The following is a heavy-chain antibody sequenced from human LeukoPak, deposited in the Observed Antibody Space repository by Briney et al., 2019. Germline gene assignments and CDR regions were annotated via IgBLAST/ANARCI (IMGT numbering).Heavy chain of an antibody. CDR3: ARWYYYGSGRRQFDY. J-gene: IGHJ4*02. V-gene: IGHV4-30-4*01. Sequence: SETLSLTCTVSGGSITSGDHYWNWIRQPPGKGLEWIGYIYYSGTTSYNPSLKSRLTISVDTSKNQFSLNLNSVTAADTAVYYCARWYYYGSGRRQFDYWGQGTLITVSS. D-gene: IGHD3-10*01. CDR2: IYYSGTT. CDR1: GGSITSGDHY.